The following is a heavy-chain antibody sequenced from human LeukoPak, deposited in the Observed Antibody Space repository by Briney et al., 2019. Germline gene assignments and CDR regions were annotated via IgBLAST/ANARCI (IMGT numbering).Heavy chain of an antibody. J-gene: IGHJ6*02. V-gene: IGHV3-30-3*01. CDR3: ASVSSFGVVSPNSMDV. Sequence: GGSLRLSCAASGFTFSSYAMHWVRQAPGKGLEWVAVISYDGSNKYYADSVKGRFTISRDNSKNTLYLQMNSLRAEDTAVYYCASVSSFGVVSPNSMDVWGQGTTVTVSS. CDR1: GFTFSSYA. D-gene: IGHD3-3*01. CDR2: ISYDGSNK.